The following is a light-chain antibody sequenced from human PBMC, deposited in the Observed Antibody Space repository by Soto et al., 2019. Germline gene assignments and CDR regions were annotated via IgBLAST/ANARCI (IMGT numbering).Light chain of an antibody. J-gene: IGLJ2*01. CDR3: QSFDSSLGGRVV. CDR1: SSNIGAGYN. CDR2: ADS. Sequence: QSVLTQPPSVSGAPGQRVTLSCTGSSSNIGAGYNVHWYQKLPGTAPKLLISADSNRPSGVPDRFSGSKSGTSASLVITGLQAEDEAEYYCQSFDSSLGGRVVFGGGTKLTVL. V-gene: IGLV1-40*01.